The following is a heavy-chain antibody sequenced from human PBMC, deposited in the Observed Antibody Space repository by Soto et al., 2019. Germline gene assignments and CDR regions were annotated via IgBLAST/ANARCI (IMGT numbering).Heavy chain of an antibody. CDR2: IYSGGTT. J-gene: IGHJ4*02. V-gene: IGHV3-53*01. CDR1: GFTVSRNY. CDR3: ARDRAVATGAFVLGSFDY. D-gene: IGHD5-12*01. Sequence: EVQLVESGGGLIQRGGSLRLSCAASGFTVSRNYMSWVRQAPGKGLEWVSLIYSGGTTYYADSVKGRFTISRDNSKNTFYLQMNSLRAEDTAVYYCARDRAVATGAFVLGSFDYWGQGTLVTVSS.